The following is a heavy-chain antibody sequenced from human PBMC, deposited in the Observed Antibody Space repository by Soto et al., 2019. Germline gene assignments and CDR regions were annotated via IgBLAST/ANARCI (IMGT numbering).Heavy chain of an antibody. D-gene: IGHD5-18*01. CDR2: ISGSGGST. CDR1: GFTFSSYA. V-gene: IGHV3-23*01. Sequence: EVQLLESGGGLVQPGGSLRLSCAASGFTFSSYAMSWVRQAPGKGLEWVSAISGSGGSTYYADSVKGRFTISRDNSKNTLYLQMNSLRAEDTAVYYCAKLTPVDTAMVWYFDYWGQGTLVTVSS. J-gene: IGHJ4*02. CDR3: AKLTPVDTAMVWYFDY.